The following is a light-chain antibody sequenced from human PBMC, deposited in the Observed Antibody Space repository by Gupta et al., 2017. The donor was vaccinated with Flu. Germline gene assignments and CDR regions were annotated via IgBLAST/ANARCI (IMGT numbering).Light chain of an antibody. V-gene: IGKV3-15*01. CDR1: QSVSTN. Sequence: IVMTQSPATLSVSPGERATLSCRASQSVSTNLAWYQQKPGQVPRLLIYAASTRANGIPARFSGSGSGTEFTLTISSLQSEDSADYYCQQYNDWRTFGQGTKVEIK. J-gene: IGKJ1*01. CDR3: QQYNDWRT. CDR2: AAS.